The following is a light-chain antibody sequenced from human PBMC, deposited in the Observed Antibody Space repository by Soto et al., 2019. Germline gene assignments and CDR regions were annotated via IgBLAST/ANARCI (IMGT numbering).Light chain of an antibody. CDR1: SSDVGGYNY. V-gene: IGLV2-8*01. J-gene: IGLJ1*01. CDR2: EVS. CDR3: SSYAGSNLYV. Sequence: QSVLTQPPSASGSPGQSVTISCTGTSSDVGGYNYVSWYQQHPGKAPKLMIYEVSKRPSGVPDRFSGSKSGNTASLTVSGLQAEDEADYYCSSYAGSNLYVFXTGTKLTVL.